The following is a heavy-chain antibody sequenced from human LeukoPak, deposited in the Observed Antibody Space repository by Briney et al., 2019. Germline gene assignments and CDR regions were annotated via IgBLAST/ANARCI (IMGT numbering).Heavy chain of an antibody. D-gene: IGHD1-26*01. CDR2: INPASGVT. J-gene: IGHJ4*02. CDR3: ARSRWELDADY. V-gene: IGHV1-2*02. CDR1: GYSFATKY. Sequence: ASVKVSCKASGYSFATKYMHWVRQAHGQGLEWMGWINPASGVTHYAQKFQGRVTMSRDTSITTAYMELTGLISDDTAIYYCARSRWELDADYWGQGTPVTVSS.